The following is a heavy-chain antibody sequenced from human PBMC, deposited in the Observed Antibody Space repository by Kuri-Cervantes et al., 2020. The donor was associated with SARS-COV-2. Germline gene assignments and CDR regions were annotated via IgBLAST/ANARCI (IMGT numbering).Heavy chain of an antibody. CDR1: GFTFSGHW. V-gene: IGHV3-21*01. J-gene: IGHJ3*02. CDR2: ISSSSSYI. D-gene: IGHD5-24*01. CDR3: AENRDGYRLALDI. Sequence: GESLKISCAASGFTFSGHWIHWVRQAPGKGLEWVSSISSSSSYIYYADSVKGRFTISRDNAKNSLYLQMNSLRAEDTAVYYCAENRDGYRLALDIWGQGTMVTVSS.